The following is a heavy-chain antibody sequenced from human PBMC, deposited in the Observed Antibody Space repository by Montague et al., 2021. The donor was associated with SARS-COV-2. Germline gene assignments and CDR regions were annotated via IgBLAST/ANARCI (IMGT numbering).Heavy chain of an antibody. J-gene: IGHJ4*02. CDR2: VSASGST. CDR1: GDSINYYY. D-gene: IGHD6-13*01. Sequence: SETLSLTCTVSGDSINYYYWSWIRQPAGKGMAGIGRVSASGSTNYNHSLNSRFTMSVDTSKKQFSLRLIPVTAADTAVYYCARDVVAAPGTFDYWGQGTLVTVAS. CDR3: ARDVVAAPGTFDY. V-gene: IGHV4-4*07.